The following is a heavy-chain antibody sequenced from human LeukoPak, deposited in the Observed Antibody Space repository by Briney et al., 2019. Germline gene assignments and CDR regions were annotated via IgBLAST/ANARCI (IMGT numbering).Heavy chain of an antibody. Sequence: ASVTVSCKASVGTFSIYAISWVRQAPGQGLEWMGWINSNSGGTNYAQKFQGRVTMTRDTSISTAYMELSRLRSDDTAVYYCARVPLWFGELLLDYWGQGTLVTVSS. J-gene: IGHJ4*02. D-gene: IGHD3-10*01. CDR3: ARVPLWFGELLLDY. V-gene: IGHV1-2*02. CDR2: INSNSGGT. CDR1: VGTFSIYA.